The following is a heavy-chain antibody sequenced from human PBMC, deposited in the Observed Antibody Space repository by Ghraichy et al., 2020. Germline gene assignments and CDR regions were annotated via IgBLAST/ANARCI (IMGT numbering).Heavy chain of an antibody. CDR3: ARMMVYAIRGYYGMDV. CDR1: GGTFSSYA. D-gene: IGHD2-8*01. Sequence: SVKVSCKASGGTFSSYAISWVRQAPGQGLEWMGGIIPIFGTANYAQKFQGRVTITADESTSTAYMELSSLRSEDTAVYYCARMMVYAIRGYYGMDVWGQGTTVTVSS. CDR2: IIPIFGTA. J-gene: IGHJ6*02. V-gene: IGHV1-69*13.